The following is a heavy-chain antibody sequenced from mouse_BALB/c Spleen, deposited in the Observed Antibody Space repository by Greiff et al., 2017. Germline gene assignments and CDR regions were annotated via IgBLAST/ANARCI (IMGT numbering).Heavy chain of an antibody. J-gene: IGHJ4*01. D-gene: IGHD2-1*01. V-gene: IGHV1-80*01. CDR1: GYAFSSYW. CDR3: ASYGTKNGDYAMDY. CDR2: IYPGDGDT. Sequence: VQLVESGAELVRPGSSVKISCKASGYAFSSYWMNWVKQRPGQGLEWIGQIYPGDGDTNYNGKFKGKATLTADKSSSTAYMQLSSLTSEDSAVYFCASYGTKNGDYAMDYWGQGTSVTVSS.